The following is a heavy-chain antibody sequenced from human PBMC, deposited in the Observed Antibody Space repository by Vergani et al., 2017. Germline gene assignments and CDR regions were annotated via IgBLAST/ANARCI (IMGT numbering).Heavy chain of an antibody. CDR3: AKGRAYYDFWSGYYYFDY. J-gene: IGHJ4*02. V-gene: IGHV3-23*01. Sequence: EVQLLESGGGLVQPGGSLRLSCAASGFTFSSYAMSWVRQAPGKGLEWVSAISGSGGSTYYADSVNGRFTISRDNSKNTLYLQMNSLRAEDTAVYYCAKGRAYYDFWSGYYYFDYWGQGTLVTVSS. CDR2: ISGSGGST. CDR1: GFTFSSYA. D-gene: IGHD3-3*01.